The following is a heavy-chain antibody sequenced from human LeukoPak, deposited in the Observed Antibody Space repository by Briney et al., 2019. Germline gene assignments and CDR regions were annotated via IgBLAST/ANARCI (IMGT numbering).Heavy chain of an antibody. Sequence: GGSLRLSCAASGFTVNNNYMSWVRQAPGKGLEWVSVIYSGGSTYYADSVKGRFTISRSNSKNTLYLQMNSLSAEDTAVYYCARTPYGSGSYYAGDYYYYMDVWGKGTTVTISS. D-gene: IGHD3-10*01. J-gene: IGHJ6*03. CDR1: GFTVNNNY. CDR3: ARTPYGSGSYYAGDYYYYMDV. V-gene: IGHV3-66*01. CDR2: IYSGGST.